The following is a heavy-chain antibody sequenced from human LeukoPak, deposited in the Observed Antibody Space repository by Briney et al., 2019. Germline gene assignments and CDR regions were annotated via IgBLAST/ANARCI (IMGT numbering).Heavy chain of an antibody. D-gene: IGHD2-2*01. Sequence: ASVKISCKASGYTFTGYRMHWVRQAPGQGLEWMGWINPNSGGTNYAQKFQGRVTMTRDTSISTAYMELSRLRSDDTAVYYCARAGDGYCSSTSCYQRWFDPWGQGTLVTVSS. J-gene: IGHJ5*02. CDR2: INPNSGGT. CDR1: GYTFTGYR. CDR3: ARAGDGYCSSTSCYQRWFDP. V-gene: IGHV1-2*02.